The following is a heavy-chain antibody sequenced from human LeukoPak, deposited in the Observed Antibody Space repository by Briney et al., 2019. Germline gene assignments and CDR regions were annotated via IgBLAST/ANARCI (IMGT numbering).Heavy chain of an antibody. Sequence: GSLRLPCAASGFTFSSYSMNWVRQAPGKGLEWIGEINHSGSTNYNPSLKSRVTISVDTSKNQFSLKLSSVTAADTAVYYCARGSVYYDFWSGYYQRMYDAFDIWGQGTMVTVSS. V-gene: IGHV4-34*01. CDR1: GFTFSSYS. CDR2: INHSGST. J-gene: IGHJ3*02. CDR3: ARGSVYYDFWSGYYQRMYDAFDI. D-gene: IGHD3-3*01.